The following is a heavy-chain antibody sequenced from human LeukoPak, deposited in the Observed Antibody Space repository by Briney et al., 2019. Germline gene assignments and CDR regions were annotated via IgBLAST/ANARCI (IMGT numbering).Heavy chain of an antibody. CDR1: GYTFTDYY. CDR2: ISLNSGDT. J-gene: IGHJ3*01. D-gene: IGHD1-26*01. CDR3: ARDGSRSWDNALDV. V-gene: IGHV1-2*02. Sequence: VSVRVSCKASGYTFTDYYMHWVRQAPGQGLEWMGFISLNSGDTNYAQKFQGRVTMTRDTSISTAHMELTRLMSDDTAMYYCARDGSRSWDNALDVWGQGTKVIVS.